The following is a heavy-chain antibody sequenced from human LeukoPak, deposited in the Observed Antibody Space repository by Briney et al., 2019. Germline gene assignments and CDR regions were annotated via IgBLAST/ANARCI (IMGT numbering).Heavy chain of an antibody. CDR3: ASSLSPTVTLDY. CDR1: GFIFSSYG. Sequence: GGSLRLSCAASGFIFSSYGMHWVRQAPGKGLEWVAFIRYDGSDEYYADSVKGRFTISRDDSKNTLYLQMKSLRTEDMAVYYCASSLSPTVTLDYWGQGTLVTVSS. D-gene: IGHD4-17*01. J-gene: IGHJ4*02. V-gene: IGHV3-30*02. CDR2: IRYDGSDE.